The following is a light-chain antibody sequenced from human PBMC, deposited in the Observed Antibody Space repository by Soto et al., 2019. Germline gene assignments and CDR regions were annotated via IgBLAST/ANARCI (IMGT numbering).Light chain of an antibody. CDR3: QQYNIWPQT. CDR1: QSLRSS. CDR2: GAS. J-gene: IGKJ1*01. Sequence: VMTQSPATLSASPGERATLSCRASQSLRSSLAWYQQKPGQAPRLLIYGASTRATGIPARFSGSGSGTEFTLTISSLQSEDFAVYFCQQYNIWPQTFGQGTKVDI. V-gene: IGKV3-15*01.